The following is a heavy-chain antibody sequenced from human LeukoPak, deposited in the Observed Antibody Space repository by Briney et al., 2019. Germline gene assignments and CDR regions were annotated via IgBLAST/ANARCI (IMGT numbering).Heavy chain of an antibody. J-gene: IGHJ5*01. Sequence: GGSLRLSCEASGFAFSFFAMSWLRQDPGKGLEWVSTINANSGTRSYAASVRGRFTISRDNSKNTLYLQLKTLRADDTAVYYCAKPISGGLAVTADWFAPWGQGTLVVVSS. V-gene: IGHV3-23*01. CDR2: INANSGTR. CDR3: AKPISGGLAVTADWFAP. CDR1: GFAFSFFA. D-gene: IGHD6-19*01.